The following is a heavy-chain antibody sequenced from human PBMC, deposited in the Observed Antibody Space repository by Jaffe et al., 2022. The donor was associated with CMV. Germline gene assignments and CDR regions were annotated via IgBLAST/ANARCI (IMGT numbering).Heavy chain of an antibody. Sequence: EVQLVESGGGLVEPGGSLRLSCAASGFTFSDAWMSWVRQAPGKGLEWVGRIKSKTDDGTTDYAAPVKGRFTISRDDSKNTLYLQMNSLKTEDTAVYYCTTSIVATAFDNWGQGTLVTVSS. CDR2: IKSKTDDGTT. V-gene: IGHV3-15*01. CDR3: TTSIVATAFDN. J-gene: IGHJ4*02. D-gene: IGHD5-12*01. CDR1: GFTFSDAW.